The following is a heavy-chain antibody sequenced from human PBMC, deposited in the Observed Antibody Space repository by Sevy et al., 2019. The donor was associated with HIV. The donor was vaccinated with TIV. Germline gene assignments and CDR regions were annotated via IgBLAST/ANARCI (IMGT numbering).Heavy chain of an antibody. CDR2: INSDGSST. Sequence: GGSPRLSCAASGFTFSSYWMHWVRQAPGKGLVWVSRINSDGSSTSYADSVKGRFTISRDNAKNTLYLQMNSLRAEDTAVYYCARDQHSYYDFWSGYSHYYYYGMDVWGQGTTVTASS. CDR3: ARDQHSYYDFWSGYSHYYYYGMDV. CDR1: GFTFSSYW. D-gene: IGHD3-3*01. V-gene: IGHV3-74*01. J-gene: IGHJ6*02.